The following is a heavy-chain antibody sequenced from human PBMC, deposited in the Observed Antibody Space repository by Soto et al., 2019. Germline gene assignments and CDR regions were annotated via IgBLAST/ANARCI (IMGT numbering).Heavy chain of an antibody. Sequence: QVQLQQWGAGLLKPSETLSLTCAVYGGSFSGYYWSWIRQPPGKGLEWIGEINHSGSTNYNPSLKSRVTISVDTSKNQFSLKLSSVTAADTAVYYCARGGGMITFGGVIGKFDYWGQGTLVTVSS. CDR2: INHSGST. D-gene: IGHD3-16*02. CDR1: GGSFSGYY. V-gene: IGHV4-34*01. J-gene: IGHJ4*02. CDR3: ARGGGMITFGGVIGKFDY.